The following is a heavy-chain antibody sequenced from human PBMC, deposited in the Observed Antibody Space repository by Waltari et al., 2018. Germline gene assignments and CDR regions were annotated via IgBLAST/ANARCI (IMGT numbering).Heavy chain of an antibody. CDR1: GYSLTSGGSS. CDR3: ARGGPSTSRYYFDY. CDR2: VYHTGAA. D-gene: IGHD3-16*01. J-gene: IGHJ4*02. Sequence: QVLLQESGSGLVKPSQTLSLTCAVSGYSLTSGGSSWTWIRQSPGKGLEWIGYVYHTGAAYYSPSLRSRVAMSADTSKNQFSLQLNSVTAADTAVYFCARGGPSTSRYYFDYWGQGILVTVSS. V-gene: IGHV4-30-2*06.